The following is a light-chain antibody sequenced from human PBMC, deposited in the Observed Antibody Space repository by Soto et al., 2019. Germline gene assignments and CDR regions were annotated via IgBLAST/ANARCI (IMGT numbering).Light chain of an antibody. J-gene: IGLJ1*01. CDR3: SSYAGSNNYV. V-gene: IGLV2-8*01. Sequence: QPVLTQPPSASGSPGQSVTISCTGTSSDVGGYNYVSWYQHHPGKAPKLMIYDVSKRPSGVPDRFSGSKSGNTASLTVSGLQAEDEADYYCSSYAGSNNYVFGTGTKLTVL. CDR1: SSDVGGYNY. CDR2: DVS.